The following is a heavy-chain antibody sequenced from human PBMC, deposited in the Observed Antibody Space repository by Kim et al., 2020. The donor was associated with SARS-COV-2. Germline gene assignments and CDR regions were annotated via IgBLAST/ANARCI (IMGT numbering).Heavy chain of an antibody. Sequence: GGSLRLSCAASGFTFSSYSMNWVRQAPGKGLEWVSSISSSSSYIYYADSVKGRFTISRDNAKNSLYLQMNSLRAEDTAMYYCARDRSSGITIFGVPKSLYYYYGMDVWGQGTTVTVSS. J-gene: IGHJ6*02. D-gene: IGHD3-3*01. CDR1: GFTFSSYS. CDR3: ARDRSSGITIFGVPKSLYYYYGMDV. V-gene: IGHV3-21*01. CDR2: ISSSSSYI.